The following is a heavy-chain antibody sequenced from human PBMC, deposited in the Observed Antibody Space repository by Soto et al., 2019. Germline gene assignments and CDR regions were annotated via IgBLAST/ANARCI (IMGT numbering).Heavy chain of an antibody. J-gene: IGHJ1*01. CDR2: ISYDGSNK. CDR1: GFTFSSYA. D-gene: IGHD3-22*01. V-gene: IGHV3-30-3*01. CDR3: ARVQGRRPKHYYDSSGYSHAEYFQH. Sequence: QVQLVESGGGVVQPGRSLRLSCAASGFTFSSYAMHWVRQAPGKGLEWVAVISYDGSNKYYADSVKGRFTISRDNSKNSLYLQMNRLRAEDTAVYYCARVQGRRPKHYYDSSGYSHAEYFQHWGQVTLLTVSS.